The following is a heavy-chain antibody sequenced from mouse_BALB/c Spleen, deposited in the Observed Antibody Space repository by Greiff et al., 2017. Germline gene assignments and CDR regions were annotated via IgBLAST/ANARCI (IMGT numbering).Heavy chain of an antibody. CDR2: INSNGGST. V-gene: IGHV5-6-3*01. CDR3: ARVAITTVFAY. J-gene: IGHJ3*01. D-gene: IGHD1-1*01. CDR1: GFTFSSYG. Sequence: DVQLVESGGGLVQPGGSLKLSCAASGFTFSSYGMSWVRQTPDKRLELVATINSNGGSTYYPDSVKGRFTISRDNAKNTLYLQMSSLKSEDTAMYYCARVAITTVFAYGGQGTLVTVSA.